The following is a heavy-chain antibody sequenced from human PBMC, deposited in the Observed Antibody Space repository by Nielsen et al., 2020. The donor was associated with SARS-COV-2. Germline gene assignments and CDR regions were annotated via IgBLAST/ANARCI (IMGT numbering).Heavy chain of an antibody. CDR2: INHSGST. CDR1: GGSFSGYY. J-gene: IGHJ6*03. V-gene: IGHV4-34*01. CDR3: ARESAPTFFYYMDV. Sequence: SQTLSLTRAVYGGSFSGYYWSWIRQPPGKGLEWIGEINHSGSTNYNPSLKSRVTISVDTSKNQFSLKLSSVTAADTAVYYCARESAPTFFYYMDVWGKGTTVTVSS.